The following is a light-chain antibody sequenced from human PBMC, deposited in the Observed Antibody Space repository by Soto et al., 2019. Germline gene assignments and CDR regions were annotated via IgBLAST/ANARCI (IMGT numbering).Light chain of an antibody. CDR1: QSASSNY. CDR3: QQYGNSPMT. J-gene: IGKJ1*01. V-gene: IGKV3-20*01. CDR2: GAL. Sequence: ESVLTQSPGTLSLSPGDRATLSCRASQSASSNYLAWYQQKPGQAPRLLIYGALSRATGTPARFGGSGSGTDVTLTISRLETEYFAVYYCQQYGNSPMTFGQGTKVEI.